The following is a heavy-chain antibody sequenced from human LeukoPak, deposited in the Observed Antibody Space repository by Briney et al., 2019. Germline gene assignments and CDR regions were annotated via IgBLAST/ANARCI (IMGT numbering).Heavy chain of an antibody. D-gene: IGHD5-12*01. CDR3: ARSSGYDSPLDY. J-gene: IGHJ4*02. Sequence: SETLSLTCAVYGGSFSGYYWSWIRQPPGKGLEWIGEINHSGSTNYNPSLKSRVTISVDTSKNQFSLKLSSVTAADTAVYYCARSSGYDSPLDYWGQGTLVTVSS. CDR1: GGSFSGYY. CDR2: INHSGST. V-gene: IGHV4-34*01.